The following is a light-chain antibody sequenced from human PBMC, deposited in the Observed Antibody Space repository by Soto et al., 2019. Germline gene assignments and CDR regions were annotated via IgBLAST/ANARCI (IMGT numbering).Light chain of an antibody. J-gene: IGKJ5*01. Sequence: ILLTQSPGTLSLAPGERATLSWRAGQSLHSKYFTWYQKIPGQAPRLLIYGGSNRATGIPDRFSGSGSGTDLTLTISRLDPEHFAAYYCQQYGSSLSITFGQGTRLYIK. CDR1: QSLHSKY. V-gene: IGKV3-20*01. CDR3: QQYGSSLSIT. CDR2: GGS.